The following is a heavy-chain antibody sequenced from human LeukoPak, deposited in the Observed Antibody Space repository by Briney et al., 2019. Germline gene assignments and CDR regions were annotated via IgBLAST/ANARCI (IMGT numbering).Heavy chain of an antibody. CDR3: ARDLESRWDIVVVPAAV. V-gene: IGHV3-21*01. CDR2: VSSSCSYI. Sequence: GGSLRLSCAASGFTFSSYGLHWVRHAPPKGLGWVSSVSSSCSYIYYADPVKRRFTISRDNANNSLYLQLNSLRAEDTAVYYCARDLESRWDIVVVPAAVWGQGTLVTGSS. D-gene: IGHD2-2*01. CDR1: GFTFSSYG. J-gene: IGHJ4*02.